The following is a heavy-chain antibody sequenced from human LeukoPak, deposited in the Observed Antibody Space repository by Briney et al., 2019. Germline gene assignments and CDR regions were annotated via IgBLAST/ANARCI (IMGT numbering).Heavy chain of an antibody. V-gene: IGHV3-48*01. CDR3: AKDRGTYYDILTGPPGMDV. CDR1: GFTFSSYS. Sequence: GGSLRLSCAASGFTFSSYSMNWVRQAPGKGLEWVSYISSSSTIYYADSVKGRFTISRDNSKNTLYLQMNSLRAEDTAVYYCAKDRGTYYDILTGPPGMDVWGQGTTVTVSS. CDR2: ISSSSTI. D-gene: IGHD3-9*01. J-gene: IGHJ6*02.